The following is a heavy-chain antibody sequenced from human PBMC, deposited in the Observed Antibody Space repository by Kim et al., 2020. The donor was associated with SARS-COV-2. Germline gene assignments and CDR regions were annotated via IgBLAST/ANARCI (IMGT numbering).Heavy chain of an antibody. CDR3: ARVRYYDDNGHYPEAFDY. Sequence: GGSLRLSCSASGFTFSAYYMIWIRQAPGKGLECVSYIMSSGSATYYADSVKGRFTISRDNAKNSLYLQMNSMRSDDTAVYYCARVRYYDDNGHYPEAFDYWGPGALFPVSS. J-gene: IGHJ4*02. CDR2: IMSSGSAT. D-gene: IGHD3-22*01. V-gene: IGHV3-11*01. CDR1: GFTFSAYY.